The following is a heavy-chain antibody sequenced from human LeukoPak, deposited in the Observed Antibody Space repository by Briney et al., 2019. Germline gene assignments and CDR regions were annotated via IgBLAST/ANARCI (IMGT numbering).Heavy chain of an antibody. CDR2: IKQDGSEK. Sequence: GGSLRLSCAASGLTFSSYWMSWVRQAPGKGLEWVANIKQDGSEKYYVDSVKGRFTISRDNAKNSLYLQMNSLRAEDTAVYYCARERLSRITIFGVVTYNWFDPWGQGTLVTVSS. D-gene: IGHD3-3*01. CDR3: ARERLSRITIFGVVTYNWFDP. J-gene: IGHJ5*02. V-gene: IGHV3-7*01. CDR1: GLTFSSYW.